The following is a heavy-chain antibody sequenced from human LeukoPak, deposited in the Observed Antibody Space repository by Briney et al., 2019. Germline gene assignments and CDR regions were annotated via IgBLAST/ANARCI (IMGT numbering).Heavy chain of an antibody. V-gene: IGHV1-18*01. Sequence: ASVKVSCKASGYTFTSYGISWVRQAPGQGLEWMGWISAYNGNTNYAQKLQGRVTMTTDTSTSTAYMELRSLRSDGTAVYYCARLAARPHYYYYGMDVWGQGTTVTVSS. CDR2: ISAYNGNT. D-gene: IGHD6-6*01. J-gene: IGHJ6*02. CDR1: GYTFTSYG. CDR3: ARLAARPHYYYYGMDV.